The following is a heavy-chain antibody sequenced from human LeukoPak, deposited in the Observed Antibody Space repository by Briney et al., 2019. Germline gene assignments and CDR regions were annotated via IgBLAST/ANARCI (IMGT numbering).Heavy chain of an antibody. CDR3: ARAYGSGRYGIYYGMDV. Sequence: ASVKVSCKASGYTFTSYYMHWVRQAPGQGLEWMGIINPSGGSTSYAQKFQGRVTMTRDTSTSTVYMELSSLRSEDTAVYYCARAYGSGRYGIYYGMDVWGKGTTVTVSS. V-gene: IGHV1-46*01. CDR1: GYTFTSYY. D-gene: IGHD3-10*01. CDR2: INPSGGST. J-gene: IGHJ6*04.